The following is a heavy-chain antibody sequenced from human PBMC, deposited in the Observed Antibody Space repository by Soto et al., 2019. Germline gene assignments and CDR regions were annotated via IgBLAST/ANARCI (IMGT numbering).Heavy chain of an antibody. CDR2: IYYSGST. CDR1: GGSVSSGSYY. V-gene: IGHV4-61*01. Sequence: QVQLQESGPGLVKPSETLFLTCTVSGGSVSSGSYYWSWIRQPPGKGLEWIGYIYYSGSTNYNPSLKSRVTISVDTSKNQFSLKLSSVTAADTAVYYCARAAWNYVRYWGQGTLVTVSS. CDR3: ARAAWNYVRY. D-gene: IGHD1-7*01. J-gene: IGHJ4*02.